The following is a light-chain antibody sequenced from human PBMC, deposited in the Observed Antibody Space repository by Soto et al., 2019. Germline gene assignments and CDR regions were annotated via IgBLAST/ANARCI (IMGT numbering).Light chain of an antibody. V-gene: IGKV3-15*01. CDR2: GAS. J-gene: IGKJ1*01. CDR1: QTLNIN. Sequence: EIVMTQSPDTLSVSPGERATLSCRASQTLNINLAWYQQKPGQAPRLLIYGASTRATGFPARFSGSGSGTVFTLTITNLLPEDSAVYYFQQYSDGLTFGQGTKVDIK. CDR3: QQYSDGLT.